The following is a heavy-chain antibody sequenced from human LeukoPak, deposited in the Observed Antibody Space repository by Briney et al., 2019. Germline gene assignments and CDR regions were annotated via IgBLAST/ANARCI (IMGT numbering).Heavy chain of an antibody. Sequence: PGGSLRLSCAASGFTFNTYWMSWVRQAPGKGLEWLATINQDGSEKFYVDSVKGRFTISRDTAQNSLYLQMNSLRAEDTAVYYCTTFYTRLADYWGQGTLVTVSS. CDR1: GFTFNTYW. CDR2: INQDGSEK. J-gene: IGHJ4*02. D-gene: IGHD2/OR15-2a*01. CDR3: TTFYTRLADY. V-gene: IGHV3-7*05.